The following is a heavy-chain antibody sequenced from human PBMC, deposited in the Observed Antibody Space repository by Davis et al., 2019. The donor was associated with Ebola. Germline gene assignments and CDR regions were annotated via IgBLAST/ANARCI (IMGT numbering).Heavy chain of an antibody. CDR1: GFTFSSYS. D-gene: IGHD6-19*01. CDR3: ARDLAVADNYDD. CDR2: ISSGSSTI. V-gene: IGHV3-48*02. Sequence: GESLKISCAASGFTFSSYSMNWVRQAPGKGLEWVSYISSGSSTIYYADSVKGRFTISRDNAKNSLYLQMNSLKDEDTAVYYCARDLAVADNYDDWGQGTLVTVSS. J-gene: IGHJ4*02.